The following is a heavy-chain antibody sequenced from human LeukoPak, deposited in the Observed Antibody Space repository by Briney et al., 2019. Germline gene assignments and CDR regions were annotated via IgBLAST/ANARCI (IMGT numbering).Heavy chain of an antibody. D-gene: IGHD1-7*01. V-gene: IGHV3-21*01. CDR2: ISSSSSYI. J-gene: IGHJ6*03. Sequence: GGSLRLSCAASGFTFSSYSMNWVCQAPGKGLEWVSSISSSSSYIYYADSVKGRFTISRDNAKNSLYLQMNSLRAEDTAVYYCARDWNYIHYYYYMDVWGKGTTVTVSS. CDR1: GFTFSSYS. CDR3: ARDWNYIHYYYYMDV.